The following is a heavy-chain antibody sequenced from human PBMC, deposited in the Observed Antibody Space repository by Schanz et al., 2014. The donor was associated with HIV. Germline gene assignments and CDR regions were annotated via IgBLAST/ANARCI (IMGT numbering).Heavy chain of an antibody. J-gene: IGHJ4*02. D-gene: IGHD2-15*01. V-gene: IGHV1-18*01. CDR3: ARGYCSGGTCYSGDY. CDR1: GYTFTNYG. Sequence: QVLLVQSGPEVTKPGASVTVSCTASGYTFTNYGINWVRQAPGQGLEWMGWISGYIGNTNYAQKFQGRVTMTAYTFTSTAYMELRSLTSDDTAVYYCARGYCSGGTCYSGDYWGQGTLVTVSS. CDR2: ISGYIGNT.